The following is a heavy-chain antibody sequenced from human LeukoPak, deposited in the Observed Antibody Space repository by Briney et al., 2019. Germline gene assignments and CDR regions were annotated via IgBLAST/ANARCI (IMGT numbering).Heavy chain of an antibody. CDR1: GGTFSSYA. Sequence: ASVKVSCKASGGTFSSYAISWVRQAPGQGLEWMGGIIPIFGTANYAQKFQGRVTITADESTSTAYMELSSLRSEDTAVYYCASFDNYGSGSKAWGQGTLVTVSS. V-gene: IGHV1-69*13. CDR3: ASFDNYGSGSKA. J-gene: IGHJ5*02. CDR2: IIPIFGTA. D-gene: IGHD3-10*01.